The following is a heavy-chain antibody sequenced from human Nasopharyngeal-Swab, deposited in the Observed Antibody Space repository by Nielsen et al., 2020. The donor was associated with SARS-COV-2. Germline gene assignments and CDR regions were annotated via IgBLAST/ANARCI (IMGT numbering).Heavy chain of an antibody. J-gene: IGHJ4*02. V-gene: IGHV3-30*03. CDR1: GFTFSSFG. CDR2: IEHDASNE. D-gene: IGHD4/OR15-4a*01. CDR3: TRDGPSNYGTWDY. Sequence: GESLKISCAASGFTFSSFGMHWVRQAPGKGLEWVAFIEHDASNEYYADSVKGRFTISRDIFKNTVYLQVNSLRVEDTAVYYCTRDGPSNYGTWDYWGQGTLVTVSS.